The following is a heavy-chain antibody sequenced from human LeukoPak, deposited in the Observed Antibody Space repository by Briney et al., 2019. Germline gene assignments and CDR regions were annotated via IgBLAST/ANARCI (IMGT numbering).Heavy chain of an antibody. CDR3: AKGLPTFSSSSWYFDY. CDR1: GFTFDDYA. V-gene: IGHV3-9*01. CDR2: ISWNSGSI. Sequence: PGRSLRLSCAASGFTFDDYAMHWVRQAPGKGLEWVSGISWNSGSIGYADSVKGRFTISRDNSKNTLYLQMNSLRAEDTAVYYCAKGLPTFSSSSWYFDYWGQGTLVTVSS. J-gene: IGHJ4*02. D-gene: IGHD6-6*01.